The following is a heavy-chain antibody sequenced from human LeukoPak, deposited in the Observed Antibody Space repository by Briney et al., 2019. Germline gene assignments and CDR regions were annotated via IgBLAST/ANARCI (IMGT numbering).Heavy chain of an antibody. CDR2: INPNSGGT. CDR3: VRDRGGYCSRANCRAGWFDP. Sequence: ASVKVSCKGSEYTFTGYYMHWVRQAPGQGLEWMGRINPNSGGTDYAQKFQGRVTMTRDTSISTAYMELSRLRSDDTAAYYCVRDRGGYCSRANCRAGWFDPWGQGTLVTVSS. V-gene: IGHV1-2*06. CDR1: EYTFTGYY. J-gene: IGHJ5*02. D-gene: IGHD2-2*01.